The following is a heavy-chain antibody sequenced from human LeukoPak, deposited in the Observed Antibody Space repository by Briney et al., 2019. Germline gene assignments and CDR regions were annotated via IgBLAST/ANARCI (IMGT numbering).Heavy chain of an antibody. CDR3: ARGRLGYCSGGSCRPFFDY. V-gene: IGHV4-59*12. CDR1: GGSISSYY. J-gene: IGHJ4*02. D-gene: IGHD2-15*01. Sequence: SETLSLTCTVSGGSISSYYWSWIRQPPGKGLEWIGYIYHSGSTYYNPSLKSRVTISVDRSKNQFSLKLSSVTAADTAVYYRARGRLGYCSGGSCRPFFDYWGQGTLVTVSS. CDR2: IYHSGST.